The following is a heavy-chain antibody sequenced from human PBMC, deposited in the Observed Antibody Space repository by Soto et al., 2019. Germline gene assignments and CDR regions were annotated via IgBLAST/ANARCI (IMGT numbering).Heavy chain of an antibody. J-gene: IGHJ4*02. CDR2: INHSGST. D-gene: IGHD4-4*01. V-gene: IGHV4-34*01. Sequence: SETLSLTCAVYGGSFGGYYGSWIRQPPGKGLEWIGEINHSGSTNYNPSLKSRVTISVDTSKNQFSLKLSSVTAADTAVYYCARGTNYAPFDYWGQGTLVTVSS. CDR3: ARGTNYAPFDY. CDR1: GGSFGGYY.